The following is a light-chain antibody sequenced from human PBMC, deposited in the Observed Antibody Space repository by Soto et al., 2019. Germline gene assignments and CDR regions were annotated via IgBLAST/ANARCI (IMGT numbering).Light chain of an antibody. CDR2: RTD. Sequence: QSVLSQPPSASGAPCQRVTISCSGSSSNIGSNFVYWYQQLPGTAPKLLIYRTDQRPSGVPDRFSGSKPGASASLVISGLRSEDEADYYCAAWDNSLRWVFGGGTKLTVL. J-gene: IGLJ3*02. V-gene: IGLV1-47*01. CDR3: AAWDNSLRWV. CDR1: SSNIGSNF.